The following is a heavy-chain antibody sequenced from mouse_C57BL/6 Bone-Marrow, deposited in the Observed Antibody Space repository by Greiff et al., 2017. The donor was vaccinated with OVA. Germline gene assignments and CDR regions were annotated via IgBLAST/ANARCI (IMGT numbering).Heavy chain of an antibody. Sequence: QVQLQQPGAELVKPGASVKLSCKASGYTFTSYWMHWVKQRPGQGLEWIGMIHPNSGSTNYNEKFKSKATLTVDKSSSTAYMQLSSLTSEDSAVYYCASDTTVAPGFDVWGTGTTVTVSS. V-gene: IGHV1-64*01. D-gene: IGHD1-1*01. CDR2: IHPNSGST. CDR3: ASDTTVAPGFDV. J-gene: IGHJ1*03. CDR1: GYTFTSYW.